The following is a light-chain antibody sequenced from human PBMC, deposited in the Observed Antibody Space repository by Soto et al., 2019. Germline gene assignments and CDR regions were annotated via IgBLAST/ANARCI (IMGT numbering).Light chain of an antibody. Sequence: EIGLRKPPGPFLFSPGEGATPSSWASKGVRRSSLAWYKRKPGQAPGLLIYVASARAAGIPDRFTGSGSGTDFTLTISRLEPEDFAVYYCQQYGTSSYTFGQGTKLEIK. V-gene: IGKV3-20*01. CDR3: QQYGTSSYT. J-gene: IGKJ2*01. CDR1: KGVRRSS. CDR2: VAS.